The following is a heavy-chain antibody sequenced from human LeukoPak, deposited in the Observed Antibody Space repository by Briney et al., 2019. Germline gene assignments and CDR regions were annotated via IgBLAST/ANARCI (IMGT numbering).Heavy chain of an antibody. J-gene: IGHJ4*02. V-gene: IGHV4-31*03. CDR3: AGNYYYDSSGYYEWYFDY. CDR2: IYYSGST. Sequence: PSETLSLTCTVSGGSISSGGYYWSWIRQHPGKGLEWIGYIYYSGSTYYNPSLKSRVTISVDTSKNQFSLKLSSVTAADTAVYYCAGNYYYDSSGYYEWYFDYWGQGTLVTVSS. CDR1: GGSISSGGYY. D-gene: IGHD3-22*01.